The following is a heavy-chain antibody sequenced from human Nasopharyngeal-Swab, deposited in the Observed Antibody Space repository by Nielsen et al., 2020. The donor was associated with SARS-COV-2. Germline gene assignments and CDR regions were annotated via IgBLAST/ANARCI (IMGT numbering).Heavy chain of an antibody. J-gene: IGHJ6*02. D-gene: IGHD3-3*01. Sequence: VRQMPGKGLEWVSSISSSSSYIYYADSVKGRFTISRDNAKNSLYLQMNSLRAEDTAVYYCARVVLRFLEWIPRLYGMDVWGQGTTVTVSS. CDR2: ISSSSSYI. CDR3: ARVVLRFLEWIPRLYGMDV. V-gene: IGHV3-21*01.